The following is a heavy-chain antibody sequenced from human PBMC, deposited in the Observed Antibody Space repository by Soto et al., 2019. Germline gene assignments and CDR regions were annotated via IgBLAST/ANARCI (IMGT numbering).Heavy chain of an antibody. D-gene: IGHD6-19*01. Sequence: SETLSVTYAVYGGSFRGYYWRWIRQPPGKGLEWIGEINHSGSTNYNPSLKSRVTISVDTSKNQFSLKLSSVTAADTAAYYCARWALALVGWYGRYNWFDPWGQGTLVTVS. V-gene: IGHV4-34*01. J-gene: IGHJ5*02. CDR2: INHSGST. CDR3: ARWALALVGWYGRYNWFDP. CDR1: GGSFRGYY.